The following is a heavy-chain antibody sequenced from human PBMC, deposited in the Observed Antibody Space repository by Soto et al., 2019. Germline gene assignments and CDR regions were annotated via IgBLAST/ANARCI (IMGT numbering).Heavy chain of an antibody. V-gene: IGHV4-39*01. J-gene: IGHJ5*02. Sequence: SETLSLTCTVSGDSISSSNYFWGWIRQPPGKGLEWIGTIFYSGSTYYNPSLKSRVTISVDTSKNQFSLRLISVTAADTAVYYCARVPAAMYGGNWFDPWGQGTLVTVSS. CDR3: ARVPAAMYGGNWFDP. D-gene: IGHD2-2*01. CDR2: IFYSGST. CDR1: GDSISSSNYF.